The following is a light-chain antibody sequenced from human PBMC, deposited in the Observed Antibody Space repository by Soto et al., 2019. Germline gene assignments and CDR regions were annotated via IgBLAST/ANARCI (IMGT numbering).Light chain of an antibody. CDR1: QTVGSN. CDR2: GAS. V-gene: IGKV3-15*01. J-gene: IGKJ1*01. CDR3: HQYHYWWT. Sequence: EVVVTQSPATLSVSPGERATLSCRTSQTVGSNLAWFQQKPGQAPRLLIYGASTRATGIPARFSGSGSGTEFTLTISSLQSEDFAVYYCHQYHYWWTFGQGTKVDIK.